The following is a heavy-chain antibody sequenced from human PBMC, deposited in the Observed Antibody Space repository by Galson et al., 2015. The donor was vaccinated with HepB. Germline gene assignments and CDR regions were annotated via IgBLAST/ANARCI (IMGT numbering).Heavy chain of an antibody. D-gene: IGHD6-19*01. J-gene: IGHJ4*02. CDR3: ATVTRAVAGSGGIY. CDR1: GFTFTNYA. CDR2: MSDDGSSD. V-gene: IGHV3-30-3*01. Sequence: SLRLSCAASGFTFTNYAMHWVRQAPGKGLEWVAVMSDDGSSDYYADSVKGRFTISRDNAKNSLFLQLDNLRADDTAVYYCATVTRAVAGSGGIYWGQGTLVTVSS.